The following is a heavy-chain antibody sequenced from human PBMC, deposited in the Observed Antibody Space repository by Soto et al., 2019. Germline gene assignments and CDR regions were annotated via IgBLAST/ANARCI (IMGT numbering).Heavy chain of an antibody. CDR2: IMPIFGTA. V-gene: IGHV1-69*12. J-gene: IGHJ5*02. CDR1: GGTFSSYA. Sequence: QVQLVQSGAEVKKPGSSVKVSCKASGGTFSSYAISWVRQAPGQGLEWMGGIMPIFGTANYAQKIQGRVTITADEARSTAYMELSSLRSEDTAVYYCAREASGSGSYFPFLPWGQGTLVTVSS. CDR3: AREASGSGSYFPFLP. D-gene: IGHD3-10*01.